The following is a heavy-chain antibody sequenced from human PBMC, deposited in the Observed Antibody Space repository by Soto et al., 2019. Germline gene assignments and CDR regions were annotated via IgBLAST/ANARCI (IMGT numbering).Heavy chain of an antibody. D-gene: IGHD3-9*01. J-gene: IGHJ4*02. CDR2: IIPILGIA. V-gene: IGHV1-69*02. CDR3: ARGMYYDILTGYSGRFDY. CDR1: GGTFSSYT. Sequence: ASVKVSCKASGGTFSSYTISWVRQAPGQGLEWMGRIIPILGIANYAQEFQGRVTITADNSTSTAYMELSSLRSEDTAVYYCARGMYYDILTGYSGRFDYWGQGTLVTVSS.